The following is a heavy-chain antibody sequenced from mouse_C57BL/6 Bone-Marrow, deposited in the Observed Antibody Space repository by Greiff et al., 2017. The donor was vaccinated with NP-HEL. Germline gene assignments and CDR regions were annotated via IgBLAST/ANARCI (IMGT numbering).Heavy chain of an antibody. CDR3: TEGILPGFDY. J-gene: IGHJ2*01. V-gene: IGHV6-3*01. CDR1: GFTFSNYW. D-gene: IGHD1-1*01. Sequence: EVQLVESGGGLVQPGGSMKLSCVASGFTFSNYWMNWVRQSPEKGLEWVAQIRLKSDNYATHYAESVKGRFTISRDDTKSSVYLQMNNLRAEDTGIYYCTEGILPGFDYWGQGTTLTVSS. CDR2: IRLKSDNYAT.